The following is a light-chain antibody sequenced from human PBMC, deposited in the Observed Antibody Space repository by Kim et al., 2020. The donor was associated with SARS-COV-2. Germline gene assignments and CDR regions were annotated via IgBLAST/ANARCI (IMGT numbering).Light chain of an antibody. CDR1: SSDVGGYNY. CDR2: DVT. V-gene: IGLV2-8*01. Sequence: QSALTQPASVSGSPGQSIIISCTGTSSDVGGYNYVSWYQQHPGKAPKLLIFDVTNRPSGVPDRFSGSKSGNTASLTVSGLQAEDEADYYCSSYAGSNNFVFGTGTKVTVL. CDR3: SSYAGSNNFV. J-gene: IGLJ1*01.